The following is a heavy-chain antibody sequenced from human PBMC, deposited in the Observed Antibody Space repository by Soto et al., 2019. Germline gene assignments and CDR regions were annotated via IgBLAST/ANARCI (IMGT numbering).Heavy chain of an antibody. D-gene: IGHD3-3*01. Sequence: GGSLRLSCAASGFTFSTYAMSWVRQAPGKGLEWVSAISGSGGSTYYADSVKGRFTISRDNSKNTLYLQMNSLRAEDTAVYYCAKVPAQVLRFFAPYMDVWGKGTTVTVSS. CDR2: ISGSGGST. CDR1: GFTFSTYA. V-gene: IGHV3-23*01. CDR3: AKVPAQVLRFFAPYMDV. J-gene: IGHJ6*03.